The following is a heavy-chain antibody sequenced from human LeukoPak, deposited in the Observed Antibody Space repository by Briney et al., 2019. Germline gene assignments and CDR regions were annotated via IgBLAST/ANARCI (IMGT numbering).Heavy chain of an antibody. V-gene: IGHV4-59*01. CDR2: IYYSGST. J-gene: IGHJ5*02. D-gene: IGHD2-2*01. CDR3: ARDRKVRCSSTSCDYTAEEFNWFAP. CDR1: GGSISSYY. Sequence: PSETLSLTCTVSGGSISSYYGSWIRQPPGKGLEWIGYIYYSGSTNYNPSLKSRVTISVDTSKNQFSLKLSSVTAADTAVYYCARDRKVRCSSTSCDYTAEEFNWFAPWGQGTLVTVSS.